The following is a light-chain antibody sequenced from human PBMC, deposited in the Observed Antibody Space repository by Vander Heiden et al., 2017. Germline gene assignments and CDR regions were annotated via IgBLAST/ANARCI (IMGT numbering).Light chain of an antibody. CDR2: WAS. V-gene: IGKV4-1*01. Sequence: DIVMTQYPDSLAVSLGERASVNCKSSQTLLKSSNNKNYLAWYQHKPGQPPKLLIYWASTRQSGVPDRFSAGGSGTDYTLTISSLQAEDVAVYYCQQYVTIPLTFGGGTKVEIK. CDR3: QQYVTIPLT. CDR1: QTLLKSSNNKNY. J-gene: IGKJ4*01.